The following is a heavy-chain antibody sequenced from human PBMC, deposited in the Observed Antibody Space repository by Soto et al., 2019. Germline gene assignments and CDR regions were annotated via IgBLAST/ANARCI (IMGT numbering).Heavy chain of an antibody. CDR1: GYTLTELS. CDR2: FDPEDGET. V-gene: IGHV1-24*01. D-gene: IGHD3-22*01. J-gene: IGHJ4*02. Sequence: ASVKVSCKVSGYTLTELSMHWVRQAPGKGLEWMGGFDPEDGETIYAQKFQGRVTMTEDTSTDTAYMELSSLRSEDTAVYYCATHGAYDSSGYYYIFDYWGQGTMVTVYS. CDR3: ATHGAYDSSGYYYIFDY.